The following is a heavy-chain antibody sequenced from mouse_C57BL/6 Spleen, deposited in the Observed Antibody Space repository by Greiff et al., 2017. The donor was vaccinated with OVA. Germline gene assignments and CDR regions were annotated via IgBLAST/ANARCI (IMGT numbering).Heavy chain of an antibody. V-gene: IGHV1-69*01. J-gene: IGHJ1*03. CDR3: ARRIYYGSSYEYFDV. CDR1: GYTFTSYW. D-gene: IGHD1-1*01. CDR2: IDPSDSYT. Sequence: VQLQQPGAELVMPGASVKLSCKASGYTFTSYWMHWVKQRPGQGLEWIGEIDPSDSYTNYTQQFKGKSTLTVDKSSSTAYMQLSSLTSEDSAVYYCARRIYYGSSYEYFDVWGTGTTVTVSS.